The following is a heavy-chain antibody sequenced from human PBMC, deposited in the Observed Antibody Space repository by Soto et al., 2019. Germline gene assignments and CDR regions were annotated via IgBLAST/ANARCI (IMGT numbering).Heavy chain of an antibody. Sequence: PSETLRLTCAVYGGSFTDYYWSWIRQPPGKGLEWIGEINHSGSANYNPSLKSRVTISVDTSKNQFSLKLSSVTAADTAVYYCARQHDLFSYWGQRTPVIVSS. V-gene: IGHV4-34*01. D-gene: IGHD3-3*01. CDR1: GGSFTDYY. CDR3: ARQHDLFSY. J-gene: IGHJ4*02. CDR2: INHSGSA.